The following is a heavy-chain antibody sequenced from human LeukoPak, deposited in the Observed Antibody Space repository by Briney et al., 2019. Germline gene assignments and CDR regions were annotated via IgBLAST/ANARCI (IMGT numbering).Heavy chain of an antibody. CDR1: GFTFSSYY. Sequence: PGGSLRLSCAASGFTFSSYYMSWVRQAPGKGLEWVANINQDGSEKYYVDSVKGRFTISRDHAKNSLFLQMNSLGAEDTAVYYCAGDVYWGQGTLVTVSS. V-gene: IGHV3-7*01. CDR2: INQDGSEK. CDR3: AGDVY. J-gene: IGHJ4*02.